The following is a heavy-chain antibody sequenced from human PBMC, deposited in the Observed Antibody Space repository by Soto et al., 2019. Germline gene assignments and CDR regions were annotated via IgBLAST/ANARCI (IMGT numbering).Heavy chain of an antibody. V-gene: IGHV4-34*01. CDR2: INHSGST. CDR1: GGSFSGYY. J-gene: IGHJ6*03. Sequence: SETLSLTCAVYGGSFSGYYCSWIRQPPGKGMEWIGEINHSGSTNYNPSLKSRVTISVDTSKNQFSLKLSSVTAADTAVYYCARGRFYYGSGSSIVYYYYYMDVWGKGTTVTVSS. D-gene: IGHD3-10*01. CDR3: ARGRFYYGSGSSIVYYYYYMDV.